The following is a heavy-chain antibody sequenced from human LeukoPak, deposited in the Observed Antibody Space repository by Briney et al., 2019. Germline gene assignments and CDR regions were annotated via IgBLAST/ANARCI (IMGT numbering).Heavy chain of an antibody. CDR2: TSSSGSTI. D-gene: IGHD5-24*01. CDR3: ARETMGRRDGYKYFDY. V-gene: IGHV3-48*03. CDR1: GFTFSSYE. J-gene: IGHJ4*02. Sequence: GGSLRLSCAASGFTFSSYEMNWVRQAPGKGLEWVSYTSSSGSTIYYADSVKGRFTISRDNAKNSLYLQMNSLRAEDTAVYYCARETMGRRDGYKYFDYWGQGTLVTVSS.